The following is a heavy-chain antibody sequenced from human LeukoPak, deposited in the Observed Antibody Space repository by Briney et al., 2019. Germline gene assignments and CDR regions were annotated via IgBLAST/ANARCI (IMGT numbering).Heavy chain of an antibody. CDR1: GGSISSYY. CDR2: IYYSGST. Sequence: SETLSLTCTDSGGSISSYYWSWIRQPPGKGLEWIGHIYYSGSTNYNPSLKSRVTISIDTSKNQFSLRLSSVTAADTAVYYCARGAAGYSYGWGQGTLVTVSS. CDR3: ARGAAGYSYG. V-gene: IGHV4-59*01. J-gene: IGHJ4*02. D-gene: IGHD5-18*01.